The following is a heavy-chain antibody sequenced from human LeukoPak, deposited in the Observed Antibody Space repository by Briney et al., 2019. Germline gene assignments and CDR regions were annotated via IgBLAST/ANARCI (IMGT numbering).Heavy chain of an antibody. CDR2: IKSKTDGGTT. CDR3: TTQLHDYGDYEVAFDI. V-gene: IGHV3-15*01. J-gene: IGHJ3*02. CDR1: GXTFSNAW. Sequence: GGSLRLSCAASGXTFSNAWMSWVRQAPGKGLEWVGRIKSKTDGGTTDYAAPVKGRFTISRDDSKNTLYLQMNSLKTEDTAVYYCTTQLHDYGDYEVAFDIWGQGTMVTVSS. D-gene: IGHD4-17*01.